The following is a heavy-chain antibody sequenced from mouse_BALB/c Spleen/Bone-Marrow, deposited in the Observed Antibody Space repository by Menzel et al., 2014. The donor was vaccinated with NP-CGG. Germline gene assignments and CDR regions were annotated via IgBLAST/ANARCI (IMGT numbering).Heavy chain of an antibody. CDR2: ISTYFGNT. CDR3: ARRTSLQGDFDV. J-gene: IGHJ1*01. V-gene: IGHV1-67*01. Sequence: QVQLKESGPELVRPGVSVKISCKGSGYTFTDYAMHWVKQSHAMSLEWIGVISTYFGNTNYNQQFKGKATMTVDKSSSTAYMKLTRLTSEDSAISYCARRTSLQGDFDVWGAGTPVTVSS. CDR1: GYTFTDYA. D-gene: IGHD6-1*01.